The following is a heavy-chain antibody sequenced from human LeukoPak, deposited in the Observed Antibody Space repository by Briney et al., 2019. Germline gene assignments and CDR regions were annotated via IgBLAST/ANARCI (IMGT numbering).Heavy chain of an antibody. Sequence: PSETLSLTCTVSGGSISSGSYYWSWIRQPAGKGLEWIGRIYTSGSTNYNPSLKSRVTISVDTSKNQFSLKLSSVTAADTAVHYCARELGENYDFWSGYYTLDYWGQGTLVTVSS. J-gene: IGHJ4*02. CDR3: ARELGENYDFWSGYYTLDY. CDR2: IYTSGST. V-gene: IGHV4-61*02. D-gene: IGHD3-3*01. CDR1: GGSISSGSYY.